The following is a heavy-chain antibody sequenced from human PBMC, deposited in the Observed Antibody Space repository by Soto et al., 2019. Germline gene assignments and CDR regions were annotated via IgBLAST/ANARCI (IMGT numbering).Heavy chain of an antibody. CDR2: IYYSGST. V-gene: IGHV4-59*01. D-gene: IGHD2-2*01. Sequence: PSETLSLTCTVSGGSISSYYWSWIRQPPGKGLEWIGYIYYSGSTNYNPSLKSRVTISVDTSKNQFSPKLSSVTAADTALYYCARVYAYCSSTSCYSGYYYMDIWGKGTTVTVSS. J-gene: IGHJ6*03. CDR3: ARVYAYCSSTSCYSGYYYMDI. CDR1: GGSISSYY.